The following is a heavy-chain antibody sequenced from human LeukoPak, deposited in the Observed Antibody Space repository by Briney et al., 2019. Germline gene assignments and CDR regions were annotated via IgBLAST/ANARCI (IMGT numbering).Heavy chain of an antibody. CDR2: ISSSSSTR. D-gene: IGHD3-10*01. V-gene: IGHV3-48*01. CDR3: AKTKVPNYYGSGSYVDY. CDR1: GFTFSSYS. Sequence: GGSLRLSCAASGFTFSSYSMNWVRQAPGKGLEWVSYISSSSSTRYYADSVKGRFTISRDNAKNSLYLQMNSLRAEDTTVYYCAKTKVPNYYGSGSYVDYWGQGTLVTVSS. J-gene: IGHJ4*02.